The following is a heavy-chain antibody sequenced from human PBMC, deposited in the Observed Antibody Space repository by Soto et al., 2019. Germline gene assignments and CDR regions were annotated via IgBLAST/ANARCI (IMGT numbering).Heavy chain of an antibody. V-gene: IGHV1-69*13. CDR1: GGTFSSYA. D-gene: IGHD4-17*01. CDR2: IIPIFGTA. Sequence: WASVKVSCKASGGTFSSYAISWVRQAPGQGLEWMGGIIPIFGTANYAQKFQGRVTITADESTSTAYMELSSLRSEDTAVYYCARVPEDMTTLTTDYYSGMDVWGQGTTVTVSS. J-gene: IGHJ6*02. CDR3: ARVPEDMTTLTTDYYSGMDV.